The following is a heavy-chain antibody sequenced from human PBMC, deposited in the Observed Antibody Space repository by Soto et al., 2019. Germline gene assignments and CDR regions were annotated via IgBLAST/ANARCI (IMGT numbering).Heavy chain of an antibody. CDR2: IYHSGST. D-gene: IGHD6-19*01. Sequence: SETLSLTCAVSGGSISSGGYSWSWVLQPPGKGLEWIGEIYHSGSTNYNPSLKSRVTISVDKSKNQFSLKLSSVTAADTAVYYCARGGSVSGWYHYYYYGMDVWGQGTTVTVSS. V-gene: IGHV4-4*02. CDR1: GGSISSGGYS. J-gene: IGHJ6*02. CDR3: ARGGSVSGWYHYYYYGMDV.